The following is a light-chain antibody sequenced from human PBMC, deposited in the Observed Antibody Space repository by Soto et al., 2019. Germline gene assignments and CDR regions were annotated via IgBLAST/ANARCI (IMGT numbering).Light chain of an antibody. CDR3: QHFNKWPHMPA. J-gene: IGKJ4*01. Sequence: EIVLTQSPGSLSLSPGERATLSCRASQSFTNNFLAWYQQKPGQAPRLLIYDASTRATGIPHRFSGGGSGTDFTLTISSLQSDDFAVYYCQHFNKWPHMPAFGGGTKLAIK. V-gene: IGKV3D-20*02. CDR1: QSFTNNF. CDR2: DAS.